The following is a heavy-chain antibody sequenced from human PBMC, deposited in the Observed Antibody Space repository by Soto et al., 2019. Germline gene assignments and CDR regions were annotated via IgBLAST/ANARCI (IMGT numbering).Heavy chain of an antibody. CDR2: INAIIGNT. V-gene: IGHV1-3*01. Sequence: GASVKVSCKASGYTFTSYAMQWVRQAPGQRLEWMGGINAIIGNTNYAQKFQGRVTITADESTSTAYMELSSLGSEDTAVYYCARGFGYSSSWSYFDYWGQGTLVT. D-gene: IGHD6-13*01. CDR3: ARGFGYSSSWSYFDY. J-gene: IGHJ4*02. CDR1: GYTFTSYA.